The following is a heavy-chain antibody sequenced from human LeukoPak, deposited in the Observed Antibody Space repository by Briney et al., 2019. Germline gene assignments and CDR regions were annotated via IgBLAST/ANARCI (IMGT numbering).Heavy chain of an antibody. CDR1: GGTFISYA. CDR3: ARFQYCSGGSCYNYFDY. V-gene: IGHV5-10-1*01. CDR2: IDPSDSYT. D-gene: IGHD2-15*01. J-gene: IGHJ4*02. Sequence: KVSCKASGGTFISYAISWVRQMPGKGLEWRGRIDPSDSYTNYSPSFQGHVTTSADKSISTAYLQWSSLKASDTAMYYCARFQYCSGGSCYNYFDYWGQGTLVTVSS.